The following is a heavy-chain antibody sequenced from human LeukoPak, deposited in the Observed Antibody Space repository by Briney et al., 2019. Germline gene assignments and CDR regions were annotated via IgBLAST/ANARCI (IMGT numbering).Heavy chain of an antibody. Sequence: SQTLSLTCTVSGGSISSGSYYWSWIRQPAGKGLEWIGRIYTSGSTNYNPSLKSRVTISVDTSKNQFSLKLSSVTAADTAVYYCANDRYSSSWTQEGGDYWGQGTLVTVSS. J-gene: IGHJ4*02. D-gene: IGHD6-13*01. CDR2: IYTSGST. CDR1: GGSISSGSYY. CDR3: ANDRYSSSWTQEGGDY. V-gene: IGHV4-61*02.